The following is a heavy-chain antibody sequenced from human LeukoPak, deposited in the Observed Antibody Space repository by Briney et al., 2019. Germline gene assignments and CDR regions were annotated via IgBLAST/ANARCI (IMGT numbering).Heavy chain of an antibody. J-gene: IGHJ4*02. Sequence: PSETLSLTCTVSGGSISSYYWSWIRQPPGKGLEWLGYIYYSGTTNYNPSLKSRVTISVDTSKNQFSLRLSSVTAADTAVYFCARDCSSTSCKAPFDYWGQGTLVTVSS. CDR2: IYYSGTT. CDR3: ARDCSSTSCKAPFDY. CDR1: GGSISSYY. V-gene: IGHV4-59*01. D-gene: IGHD2-2*01.